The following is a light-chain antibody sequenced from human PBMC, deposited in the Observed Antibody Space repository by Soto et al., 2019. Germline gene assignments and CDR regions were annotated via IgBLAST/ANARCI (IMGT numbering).Light chain of an antibody. V-gene: IGKV3-20*01. CDR2: GSS. J-gene: IGKJ2*01. CDR3: QQYGSSPPYT. Sequence: EVVLTQSPGTLSLSPGERATLSCRASQSVSNNYFAWYQQQPGQGPRLLIFGSSDRATGIPDRFSGSGSGTDFTLTISRLEPEDFAVYYCQQYGSSPPYTFDQGTKLEIK. CDR1: QSVSNNY.